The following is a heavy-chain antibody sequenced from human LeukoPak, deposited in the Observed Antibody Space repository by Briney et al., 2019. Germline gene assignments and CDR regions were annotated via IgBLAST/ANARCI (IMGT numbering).Heavy chain of an antibody. CDR3: ARRYSSGWYGMDV. CDR2: IYNVGGT. J-gene: IGHJ6*02. Sequence: GGSLRLSCAASGFTVSSNYMSWVRQAPGKGLEWVSIIYNVGGTYYADSVKGRFTISRDNSKNTLYLQMNGLRAEDTAVYYCARRYSSGWYGMDVWGQGTTVTVSS. V-gene: IGHV3-53*01. D-gene: IGHD6-19*01. CDR1: GFTVSSNY.